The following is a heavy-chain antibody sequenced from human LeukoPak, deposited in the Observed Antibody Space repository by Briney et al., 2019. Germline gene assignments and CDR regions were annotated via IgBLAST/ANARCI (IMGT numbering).Heavy chain of an antibody. Sequence: GESVRLSCAASGLILKKYGRTLHRQAPGKGLQWVAGVTGTGHKTFYADSAKGRFTISRDDANNTMSLHINSLRVEDSAIYYCPSYPKSCDFYLCLLDYFQYWGQGILVTVSS. D-gene: IGHD2-21*02. CDR3: PSYPKSCDFYLCLLDYFQY. J-gene: IGHJ4*02. CDR2: VTGTGHKT. CDR1: GLILKKYG. V-gene: IGHV3-23*01.